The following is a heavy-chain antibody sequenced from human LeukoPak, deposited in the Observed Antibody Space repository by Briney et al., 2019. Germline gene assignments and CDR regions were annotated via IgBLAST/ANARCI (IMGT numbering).Heavy chain of an antibody. CDR2: ISGSGDST. CDR1: GFTFSSYA. J-gene: IGHJ4*02. CDR3: ARDVKYCTGGSCFSPFDY. Sequence: GGSLRLSCAASGFTFSSYAMSWVRQGPGKGLEWVSGISGSGDSTYYADSVKGRFTISRDNSKNTLYLQMNSLRAEDTAVYYCARDVKYCTGGSCFSPFDYWGQGTLVTVSS. D-gene: IGHD2-15*01. V-gene: IGHV3-23*01.